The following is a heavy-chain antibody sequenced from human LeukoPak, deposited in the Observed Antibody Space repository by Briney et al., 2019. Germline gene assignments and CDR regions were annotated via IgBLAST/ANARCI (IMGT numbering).Heavy chain of an antibody. CDR3: ARDLVVAAPYSGYYGMDV. Sequence: PGGSLRLSCAASGFTFSSYAMHWVRQAPGKGLEWVAVISYDGSNKYYADSVKGRFTISRDNSKNTLYLQMNSLRAEDTAVYYCARDLVVAAPYSGYYGMDVWGQGTTVTVSS. D-gene: IGHD2-15*01. CDR1: GFTFSSYA. CDR2: ISYDGSNK. J-gene: IGHJ6*02. V-gene: IGHV3-30*04.